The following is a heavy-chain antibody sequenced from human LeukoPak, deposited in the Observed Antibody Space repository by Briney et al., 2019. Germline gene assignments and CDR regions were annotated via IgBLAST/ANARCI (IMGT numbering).Heavy chain of an antibody. CDR1: GGSINNYY. CDR2: IYTRGST. D-gene: IGHD2-15*01. V-gene: IGHV4-4*07. J-gene: IGHJ3*02. Sequence: SSETLSLTCTVSGGSINNYYWSWIRQPAGKGLEWIGRIYTRGSTNYNPSLKSRVTMSVDTSKNQISLKLSSVTAADTAVYYCARGRYCSADICSGGDAFDIWGQGTMVSVSS. CDR3: ARGRYCSADICSGGDAFDI.